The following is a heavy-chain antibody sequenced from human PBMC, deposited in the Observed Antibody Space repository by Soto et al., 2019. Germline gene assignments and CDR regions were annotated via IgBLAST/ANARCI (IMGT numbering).Heavy chain of an antibody. CDR1: GFTFSSYG. CDR2: ISYDGSNK. Sequence: QVQLVESGGGVVQPGRSLRLSCAASGFTFSSYGMHCVRKAPGKGLEWVAVISYDGSNKYYADYVKGRFTISRDNSKNALDLQMNSLRTEDTSVYYCGGGSLFDYWRRGTLVTVFS. J-gene: IGHJ4*02. V-gene: IGHV3-30*03. D-gene: IGHD2-15*01. CDR3: GGGSLFDY.